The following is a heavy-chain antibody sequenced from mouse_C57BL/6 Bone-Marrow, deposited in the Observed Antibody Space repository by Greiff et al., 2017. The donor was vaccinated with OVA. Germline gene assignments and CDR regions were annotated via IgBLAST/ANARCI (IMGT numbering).Heavy chain of an antibody. V-gene: IGHV2-5*01. CDR1: GFSLTSYG. J-gene: IGHJ3*01. CDR2: IWRGGST. CDR3: AKTAGYDGPCWFAY. Sequence: VQGVESGPGLVQPSQSLSITCTVSGFSLTSYGVHWVRQSPGKGLEWLGVIWRGGSTDYNAAFMSRLSITKDNSKSQVFFKMNSLQADDTAIYYCAKTAGYDGPCWFAYWGQGTLVTVSA. D-gene: IGHD2-2*01.